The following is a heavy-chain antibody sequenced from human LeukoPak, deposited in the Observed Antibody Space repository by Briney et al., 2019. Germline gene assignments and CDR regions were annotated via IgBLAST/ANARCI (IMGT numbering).Heavy chain of an antibody. D-gene: IGHD4-23*01. Sequence: SVKVSCKASGGTFSSYAISWVRQAPGQGLEWMGGIIPIFGTANYAQKFQGGVTITADESTSTAYMELSSLRSEDTAVYYCASESVGDSGLRWYQAQFDYWGQGTLVTVSS. CDR3: ASESVGDSGLRWYQAQFDY. J-gene: IGHJ4*02. V-gene: IGHV1-69*13. CDR2: IIPIFGTA. CDR1: GGTFSSYA.